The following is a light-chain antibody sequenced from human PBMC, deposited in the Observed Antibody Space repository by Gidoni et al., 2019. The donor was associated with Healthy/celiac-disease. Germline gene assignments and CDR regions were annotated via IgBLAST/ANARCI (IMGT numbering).Light chain of an antibody. CDR2: GNS. V-gene: IGLV1-40*01. Sequence: QSVLTQPPSVSGAPGQRVTISCTGSSSNSWAGYDVHWYQQRPGTAPKLLIYGNSNRPSGVPDRFSGSKSGTSASLAITGLQAEDEADYYCQSYDSSSGWVFGGGTKLTV. J-gene: IGLJ3*02. CDR1: SSNSWAGYD. CDR3: QSYDSSSGWV.